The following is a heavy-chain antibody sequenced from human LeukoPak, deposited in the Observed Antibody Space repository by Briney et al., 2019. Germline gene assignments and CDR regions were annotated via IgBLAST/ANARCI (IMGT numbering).Heavy chain of an antibody. CDR2: IYYSGST. V-gene: IGHV4-34*01. Sequence: SETLSLTCAVYGGSFSGYYWSWIRQPPGKGLEWIGSIYYSGSTYYNPSLKSRVTISVDTSKNQFSLKLSSVTAADTAVYYCARLRWESSWHDFDYWGQGTLVTVSS. CDR3: ARLRWESSWHDFDY. CDR1: GGSFSGYY. D-gene: IGHD4-23*01. J-gene: IGHJ4*02.